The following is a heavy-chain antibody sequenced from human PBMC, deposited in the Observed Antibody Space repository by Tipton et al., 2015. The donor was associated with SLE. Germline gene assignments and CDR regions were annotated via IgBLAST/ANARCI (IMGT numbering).Heavy chain of an antibody. Sequence: QLVQSGAEVKKPGSSVKVSCKASGGTFSNSAISWVRQAPGQGLEWMGGIIPIFGTPDYAQKFKGRVTITADESTSTAYMELSSLRSEDTAVYYCASPPPRSESDFGGNYYYSTDVWGEGTTVTVSS. V-gene: IGHV1-69*01. CDR3: ASPPPRSESDFGGNYYYSTDV. D-gene: IGHD3-16*01. J-gene: IGHJ6*03. CDR2: IIPIFGTP. CDR1: GGTFSNSA.